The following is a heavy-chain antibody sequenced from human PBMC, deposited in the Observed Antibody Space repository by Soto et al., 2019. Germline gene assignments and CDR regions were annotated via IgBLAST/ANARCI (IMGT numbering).Heavy chain of an antibody. J-gene: IGHJ4*02. CDR3: ARDHCSSTSCQFDY. V-gene: IGHV1-18*01. D-gene: IGHD2-2*01. Sequence: QVQLVQSGAEVKKPGASVKVSCKASGYTFTSYGISWVRQAPGQGREWMGWISAYNGNTNYAQKLQGRVTMNKDTYTSTAYMELRSLRSDDTAVYYCARDHCSSTSCQFDYWGPGTLVTVSS. CDR2: ISAYNGNT. CDR1: GYTFTSYG.